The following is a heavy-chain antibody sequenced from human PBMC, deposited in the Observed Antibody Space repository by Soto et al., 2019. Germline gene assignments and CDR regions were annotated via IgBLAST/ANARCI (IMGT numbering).Heavy chain of an antibody. CDR3: AKEGYCSGGSCEFFDY. Sequence: VQLVESGGGVVQPGRSLRLSCAASGFTFSSYGMHWVRQAPGKGLEWVAVISYDGSNKYYADSVKGRFTISRDNSKNTLYLQMNSLRAEDTAVYYCAKEGYCSGGSCEFFDYWGQGTLVTVSS. J-gene: IGHJ4*02. V-gene: IGHV3-30*18. CDR2: ISYDGSNK. D-gene: IGHD2-15*01. CDR1: GFTFSSYG.